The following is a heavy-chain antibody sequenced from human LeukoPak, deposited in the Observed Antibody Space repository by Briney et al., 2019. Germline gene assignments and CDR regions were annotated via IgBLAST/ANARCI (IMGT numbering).Heavy chain of an antibody. Sequence: GGSLRLSCAASGFTFSSYAMSWVRQAPGKGLEWVSAISGSGGSAYYADSVKGRFTISRDNSKNTLYLQMNSLRAEDTAVYYCAKNGEITMIVVVTPYYFDYWGQGTLVTVSS. V-gene: IGHV3-23*01. CDR2: ISGSGGSA. CDR1: GFTFSSYA. D-gene: IGHD3-22*01. J-gene: IGHJ4*02. CDR3: AKNGEITMIVVVTPYYFDY.